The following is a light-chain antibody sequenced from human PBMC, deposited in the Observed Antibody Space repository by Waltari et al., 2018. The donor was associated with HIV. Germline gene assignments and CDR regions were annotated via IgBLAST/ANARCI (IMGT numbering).Light chain of an antibody. CDR1: SGHIGKSNL. CDR3: CSYAGTQNVFL. Sequence: QSALTQEASVSGSLGLSITISCHGTSGHIGKSNLFSWYQQHPGKAPKLLLYEVIKRSCGISRRFCGSKSDTTASLTISGLQAEGEADYFCCSYAGTQNVFLFGSGT. J-gene: IGLJ1*01. CDR2: EVI. V-gene: IGLV2-23*02.